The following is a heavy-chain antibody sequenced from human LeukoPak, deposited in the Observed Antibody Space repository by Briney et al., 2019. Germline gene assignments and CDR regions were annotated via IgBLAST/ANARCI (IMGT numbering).Heavy chain of an antibody. D-gene: IGHD3-3*01. V-gene: IGHV1-18*01. J-gene: IGHJ4*02. CDR1: GGTFSSYA. CDR2: ISVYNVNT. CDR3: ARDEIFGVGTHFDY. Sequence: ASVKVSCKASGGTFSSYAISWVRQVPGQGLEWLGWISVYNVNTNYAKKFQGRVTMTRDTSTTTVYMELTGLTSDDTATYYCARDEIFGVGTHFDYWGQGTPVIVSS.